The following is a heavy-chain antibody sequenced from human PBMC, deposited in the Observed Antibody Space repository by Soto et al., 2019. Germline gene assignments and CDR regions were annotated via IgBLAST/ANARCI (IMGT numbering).Heavy chain of an antibody. J-gene: IGHJ3*02. V-gene: IGHV1-2*02. CDR1: GYTFTCYY. CDR3: ARERGGVHYCSGGSCLDAFDI. D-gene: IGHD2-15*01. CDR2: INPNSGGT. Sequence: ASVKVSCEASGYTFTCYYMHWVRQAPGQGLEWMGWINPNSGGTNYAQKFQGRVTMTSDTSISTAYMELSRLSSDDTAVYYCARERGGVHYCSGGSCLDAFDIWGQGTMVTVSS.